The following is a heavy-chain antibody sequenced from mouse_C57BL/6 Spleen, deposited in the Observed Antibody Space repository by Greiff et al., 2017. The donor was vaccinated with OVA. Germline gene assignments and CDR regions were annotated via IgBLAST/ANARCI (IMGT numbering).Heavy chain of an antibody. Sequence: QVQLQQSGPELVKPGASVKISCKASGYAFSSSWMNWVKQRPGKGLEWIGRIYPGDGDTNYNGKFKGKATLTADKSSSTAYMQLSSLTSEDSAVYFCASGSNFDVWGTGTTVTVSS. CDR1: GYAFSSSW. J-gene: IGHJ1*03. CDR2: IYPGDGDT. CDR3: ASGSNFDV. V-gene: IGHV1-82*01.